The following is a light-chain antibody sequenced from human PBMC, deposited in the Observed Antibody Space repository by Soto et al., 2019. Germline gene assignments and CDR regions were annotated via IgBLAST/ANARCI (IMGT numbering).Light chain of an antibody. J-gene: IGKJ4*01. CDR3: QQRPNWPLT. CDR2: DAS. Sequence: EIVLTQSPATLSLSPGERATLSCRASQSISSHLAWYQQKPGQAPRLLRYDASNRATGIPARFSGSGSGTDFTLTISSLEPEDFAVYYCQQRPNWPLTFGGGTKVEIK. V-gene: IGKV3-11*01. CDR1: QSISSH.